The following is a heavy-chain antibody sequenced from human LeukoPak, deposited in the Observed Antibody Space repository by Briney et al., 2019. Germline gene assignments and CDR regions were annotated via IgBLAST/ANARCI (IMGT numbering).Heavy chain of an antibody. D-gene: IGHD5-12*01. V-gene: IGHV4-38-2*02. J-gene: IGHJ4*02. CDR1: GYSISSGYY. CDR2: IYHSGST. CDR3: AREASGYDHNIDY. Sequence: PSETLSLTCTVSGYSISSGYYWGWIRQPPGKGLEWIGSIYHSGSTYYNPSLKSRVTISVDTSKNQFSLKLSSVTAADTAVYYCAREASGYDHNIDYWGQGTLVTVSS.